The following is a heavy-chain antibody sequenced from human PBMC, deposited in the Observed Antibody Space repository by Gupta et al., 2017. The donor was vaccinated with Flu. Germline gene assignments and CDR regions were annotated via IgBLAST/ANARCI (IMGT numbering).Heavy chain of an antibody. CDR2: ISWDGGST. V-gene: IGHV3-43D*04. CDR1: GFTFDDYA. J-gene: IGHJ6*02. Sequence: EVQLVESGGVVVQPGGSLRLSCAASGFTFDDYAMHWVRQAPVKGLEWVSLISWDGGSTYYADSVKGRFTISRDNSKNSLYLQMNSLRAEDTALYYCAKDSGRRHDYGGNSLYYGMDVWGQGTTVTVSS. CDR3: AKDSGRRHDYGGNSLYYGMDV. D-gene: IGHD4-23*01.